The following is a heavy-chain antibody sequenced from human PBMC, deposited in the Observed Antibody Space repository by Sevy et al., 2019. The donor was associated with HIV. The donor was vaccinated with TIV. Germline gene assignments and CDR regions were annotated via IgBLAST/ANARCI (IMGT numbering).Heavy chain of an antibody. D-gene: IGHD3-10*01. CDR3: ARVRYDSGSYYKDY. CDR1: EFTFSDYY. J-gene: IGHJ4*02. Sequence: GGSLRLSCAASEFTFSDYYMSWIRQAPGKGLEWVSYISSRSTYTNYADSVKGRFTISRDSARNSLYLQMNSLRAEDTAVYYCARVRYDSGSYYKDYWGQGTLVTVSS. V-gene: IGHV3-11*06. CDR2: ISSRSTYT.